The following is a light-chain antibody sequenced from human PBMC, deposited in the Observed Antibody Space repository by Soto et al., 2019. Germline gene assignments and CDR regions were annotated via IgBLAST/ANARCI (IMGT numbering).Light chain of an antibody. Sequence: IVLTQSPGTLSLSPGERATLSCKSSQRVSRSNIGWYQQKPGQAPSLLIYGATKRTTGVPDRFSGSGSDTEFTLIISSLEPDDFAVYYCQQRSTWPPFTFGPGTKVEIK. CDR3: QQRSTWPPFT. CDR1: QRVSRSN. V-gene: IGKV3D-20*02. CDR2: GAT. J-gene: IGKJ3*01.